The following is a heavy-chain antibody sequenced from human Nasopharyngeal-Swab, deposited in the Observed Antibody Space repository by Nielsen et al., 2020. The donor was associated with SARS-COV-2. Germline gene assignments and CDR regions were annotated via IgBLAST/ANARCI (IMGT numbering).Heavy chain of an antibody. Sequence: SGPTLVKPTPTLTLTCTFSGLSLSTSGMCVSWIRPPPGKALEWLALIDCDDDKYYSTSLKTRLTISKDTSKNQVVLTMTNMDPVDTATYYCARMAAMDNYYYGMDVWGQGTTVTVSS. CDR3: ARMAAMDNYYYGMDV. CDR2: IDCDDDK. J-gene: IGHJ6*02. D-gene: IGHD5-18*01. V-gene: IGHV2-70*01. CDR1: GLSLSTSGMC.